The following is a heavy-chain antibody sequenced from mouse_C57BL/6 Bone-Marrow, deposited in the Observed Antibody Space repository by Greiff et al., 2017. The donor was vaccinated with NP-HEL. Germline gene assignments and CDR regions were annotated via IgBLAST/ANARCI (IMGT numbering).Heavy chain of an antibody. CDR2: INPSNGGT. D-gene: IGHD1-1*01. J-gene: IGHJ2*01. Sequence: VQLQQPGTELVKPGASVNLSCKASGYTFTSYWRHWVKQRPGQGLEWIGNINPSNGGTNYNEKLKSKATLTVDKSSSTAYMQLSSLTSEDSAVYYCARRGVITTADYWGQGTTLTVSS. CDR1: GYTFTSYW. CDR3: ARRGVITTADY. V-gene: IGHV1-53*01.